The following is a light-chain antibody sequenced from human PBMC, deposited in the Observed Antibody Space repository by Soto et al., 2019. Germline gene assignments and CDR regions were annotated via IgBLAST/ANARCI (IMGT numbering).Light chain of an antibody. Sequence: DIQMTQSPSTLSASVGDRVTITGRASQSISSWLAWYQQKPGKAPKLLIYKASSLESGVPSRFSGSGSGTEFTLTISSLQPDDFATYYCQQYNSSPWTCGQGTKVEIK. CDR3: QQYNSSPWT. CDR1: QSISSW. CDR2: KAS. J-gene: IGKJ1*01. V-gene: IGKV1-5*03.